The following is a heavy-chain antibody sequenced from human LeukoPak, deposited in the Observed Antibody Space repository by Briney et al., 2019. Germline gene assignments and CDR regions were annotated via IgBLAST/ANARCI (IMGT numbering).Heavy chain of an antibody. CDR2: INPNSGGT. CDR3: ARSSGWYFVGYYYYMDV. Sequence: EASVKVSCKASGYTFTGYYMHWVRQAPGQGLEWMGWINPNSGGTNYAQKFQGRVTMTRDTSISTAYMELSSLRSEDTAVYYCARSSGWYFVGYYYYMDVWGKGTTLTVSS. V-gene: IGHV1-2*02. D-gene: IGHD6-19*01. J-gene: IGHJ6*03. CDR1: GYTFTGYY.